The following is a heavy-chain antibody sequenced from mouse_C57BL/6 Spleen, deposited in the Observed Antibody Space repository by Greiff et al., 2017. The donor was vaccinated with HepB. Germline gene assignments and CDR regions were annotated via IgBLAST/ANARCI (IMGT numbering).Heavy chain of an antibody. D-gene: IGHD2-3*01. V-gene: IGHV1-85*01. CDR3: ARFYDCYSTAWFAY. CDR1: GYTFTSYD. J-gene: IGHJ3*01. CDR2: IYPRDGST. Sequence: VQLQQSGPELVKPGASVKLSCKASGYTFTSYDINWVKQRTGQGLEWIGWIYPRDGSTKYNEKFKGKATLTVDTSSSTAYMELHSLTSEDSAVYFCARFYDCYSTAWFAYWGQGTLVTVSA.